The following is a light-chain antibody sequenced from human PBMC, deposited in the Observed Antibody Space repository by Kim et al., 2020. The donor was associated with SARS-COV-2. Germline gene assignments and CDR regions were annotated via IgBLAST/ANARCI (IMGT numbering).Light chain of an antibody. V-gene: IGKV1-5*01. CDR3: QHLNSYPL. CDR1: QSISSW. CDR2: AAS. Sequence: DIQMTQSPFTLSASVGDRVTITCRTSQSISSWLAWYQQKPGRAPNLLIYAASTLQSGVPSRFSGSGSGTEFTLTISSLQPEDFATYYCQHLNSYPLFGQGTKLEI. J-gene: IGKJ2*01.